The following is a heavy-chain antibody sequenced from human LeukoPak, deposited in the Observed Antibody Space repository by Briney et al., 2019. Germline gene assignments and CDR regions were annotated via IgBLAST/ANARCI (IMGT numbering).Heavy chain of an antibody. CDR3: ARPGSAPYFF. J-gene: IGHJ4*02. V-gene: IGHV3-74*01. CDR1: GFPFMSYW. D-gene: IGHD1-14*01. CDR2: INSDGSSK. Sequence: GGSRRLPCAASGFPFMSYWMHWVRQAPGKGLVWVSHINSDGSSKNYADSVKGRFTISRDNAKKTLYLQMNSLRAEDTAVYYCARPGSAPYFFWGQGTLVTVSS.